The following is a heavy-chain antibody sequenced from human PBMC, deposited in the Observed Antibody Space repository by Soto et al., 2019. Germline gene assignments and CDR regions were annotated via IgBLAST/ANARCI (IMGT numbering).Heavy chain of an antibody. CDR2: INSDGTTT. D-gene: IGHD2-15*01. Sequence: GGALRLSWAGSGGTLSGYWKHWGRQSPGKGLGWVSRINSDGTTTAYADSVKGRFTISRDNSKNTLYLQMSSLGAEDTAVYYCTHCSGEICHGGYFGMDVWGQGTTVTVSS. CDR1: GGTLSGYW. J-gene: IGHJ6*02. V-gene: IGHV3-74*01. CDR3: THCSGEICHGGYFGMDV.